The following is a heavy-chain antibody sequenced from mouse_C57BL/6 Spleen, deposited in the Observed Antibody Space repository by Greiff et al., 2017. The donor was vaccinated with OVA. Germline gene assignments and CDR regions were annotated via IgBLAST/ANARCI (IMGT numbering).Heavy chain of an antibody. CDR3: AECGSDGAMDY. D-gene: IGHD6-1*01. V-gene: IGHV1-59*01. Sequence: QVQLQQSGAELVRPGTSVKLSCKASGYTFTSYWMHWVKQRPGQGLEWIGVIDPSDSYTNYNQKFKGKATLTVDTSSSTAYMQLSSLTSEDSAVNYCAECGSDGAMDYWGQGTSVTVSS. J-gene: IGHJ4*01. CDR2: IDPSDSYT. CDR1: GYTFTSYW.